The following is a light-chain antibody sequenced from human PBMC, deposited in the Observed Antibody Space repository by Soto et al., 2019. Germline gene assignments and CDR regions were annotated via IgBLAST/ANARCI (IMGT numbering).Light chain of an antibody. Sequence: EIVLTQSPDTLSLSPGESATLSCRASQSVSSSYLAWCQQKPGQAPRLLIYGASSRATSIPDRFSGSGSGTDFTIIISSLEQEDFAVYFYRQYNKCSPWTFGHGTKVDIK. CDR3: RQYNKCSPWT. J-gene: IGKJ1*01. CDR2: GAS. V-gene: IGKV3-20*01. CDR1: QSVSSSY.